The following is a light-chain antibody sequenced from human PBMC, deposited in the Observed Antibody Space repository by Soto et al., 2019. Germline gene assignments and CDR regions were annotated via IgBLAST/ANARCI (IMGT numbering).Light chain of an antibody. Sequence: DIQMTQSPSSVSASVGDRVTITCRASQGSSSWLAWYQQKQGKAPKLLIYAASSLQSGVPSRFSGSGSGTDFTLTISSRQPEDVATYYCQQANRFPRTFGGGTKVNIK. CDR3: QQANRFPRT. CDR2: AAS. CDR1: QGSSSW. V-gene: IGKV1-12*01. J-gene: IGKJ4*01.